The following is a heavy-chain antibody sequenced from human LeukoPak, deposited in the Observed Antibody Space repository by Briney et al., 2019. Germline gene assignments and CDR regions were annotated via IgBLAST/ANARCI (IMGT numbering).Heavy chain of an antibody. Sequence: GASVKVSCKASGYTFTSYGISWVRQAPGQGLEWMGWISAYNGNTNYAQKLQGRVTVTTDTSTSTAYMELRSLRSDDTAVYYCARERSEQWLVRYYFDYWGQGTLVTVSS. D-gene: IGHD6-19*01. J-gene: IGHJ4*02. CDR1: GYTFTSYG. V-gene: IGHV1-18*01. CDR3: ARERSEQWLVRYYFDY. CDR2: ISAYNGNT.